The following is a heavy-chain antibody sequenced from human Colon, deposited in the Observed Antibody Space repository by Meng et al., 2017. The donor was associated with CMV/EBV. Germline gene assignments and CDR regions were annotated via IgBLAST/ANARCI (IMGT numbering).Heavy chain of an antibody. CDR1: GFTFNRNS. D-gene: IGHD2-21*01. Sequence: GGSLRLSCAASGFTFNRNSMSWVRQAPGKGLEWVSGINGVGDITYYADSVKGRFTISRDNSKNTLYLRMIDLRAEDTAMYYCAKDRAYCGSFSCSPNYFDDWGQGNLVTVSS. CDR2: INGVGDIT. CDR3: AKDRAYCGSFSCSPNYFDD. V-gene: IGHV3-23*01. J-gene: IGHJ4*02.